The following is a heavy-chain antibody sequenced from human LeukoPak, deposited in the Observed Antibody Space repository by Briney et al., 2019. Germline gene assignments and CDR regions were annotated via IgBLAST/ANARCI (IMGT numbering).Heavy chain of an antibody. Sequence: GGSLRLSCAASGFTFISYCMNWVRQAPGNGLEWVSSISSSSSYIYCADSVRCRFTISRDNAKNSLYLQMNSLRAEDTAVYYCARALGGSSGSWGFDYWGQGTLVTVSS. CDR2: ISSSSSYI. V-gene: IGHV3-21*01. J-gene: IGHJ4*02. D-gene: IGHD3-22*01. CDR1: GFTFISYC. CDR3: ARALGGSSGSWGFDY.